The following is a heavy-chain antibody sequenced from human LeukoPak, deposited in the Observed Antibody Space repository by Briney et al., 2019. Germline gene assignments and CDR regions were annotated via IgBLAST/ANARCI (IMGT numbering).Heavy chain of an antibody. CDR3: ARYRHCGGDCYPLDC. Sequence: PGGSLRLSCAASGFTLSTYYMSWVRQAPGKGLEWVANIRQDGGETSYVDSVKGRFTISRDNAKNSLYLQMNTLRAEDTAMYYCARYRHCGGDCYPLDCRGQGTLVTVSS. J-gene: IGHJ4*02. CDR1: GFTLSTYY. CDR2: IRQDGGET. D-gene: IGHD2-21*02. V-gene: IGHV3-7*01.